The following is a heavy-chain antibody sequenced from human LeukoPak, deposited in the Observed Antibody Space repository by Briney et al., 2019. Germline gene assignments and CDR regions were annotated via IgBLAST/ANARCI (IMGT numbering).Heavy chain of an antibody. CDR2: MNPNSGNT. CDR1: GYTFTSYD. J-gene: IGHJ3*02. CDR3: ARRGCSGGSCYRDDAFDI. Sequence: ASVKVSCKASGYTFTSYDINWVRQATGQGPEWMGWMNPNSGNTGYAQKFQGRVTMTRNTSISTAYMELSSLRSEDTAVYYCARRGCSGGSCYRDDAFDIWGQGTTVTVSS. V-gene: IGHV1-8*01. D-gene: IGHD2-15*01.